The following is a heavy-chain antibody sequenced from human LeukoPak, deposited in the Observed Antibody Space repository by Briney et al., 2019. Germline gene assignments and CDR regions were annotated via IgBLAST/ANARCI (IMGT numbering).Heavy chain of an antibody. CDR1: GYSISSGYY. CDR3: AREASMIRGPGWFDP. CDR2: IYHSGST. J-gene: IGHJ5*02. V-gene: IGHV4-38-2*02. D-gene: IGHD3-10*01. Sequence: PSETLSLTCTVSGYSISSGYYWGWIRQPPGKGLEWIGSIYHSGSTYYNPSLKSRVTISVDTSKNQFSLKLSSVTAADTAVYYCAREASMIRGPGWFDPWGQGTLVTVSS.